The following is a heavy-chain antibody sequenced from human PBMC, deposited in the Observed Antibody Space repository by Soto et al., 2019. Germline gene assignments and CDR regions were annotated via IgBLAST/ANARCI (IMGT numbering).Heavy chain of an antibody. Sequence: EVQLLESGGGLVQPGGSLRLSCAASGFTLSYYGMSWVRQAPGKGLEWVSAVSPNGQGIYYADSVRGRFTISRDISKNTVFLHMDSLRAEDTAVYYCAKGSYTYVHRYFDYWGQGTLVTVSS. CDR3: AKGSYTYVHRYFDY. CDR2: VSPNGQGI. D-gene: IGHD3-10*01. J-gene: IGHJ4*02. V-gene: IGHV3-23*01. CDR1: GFTLSYYG.